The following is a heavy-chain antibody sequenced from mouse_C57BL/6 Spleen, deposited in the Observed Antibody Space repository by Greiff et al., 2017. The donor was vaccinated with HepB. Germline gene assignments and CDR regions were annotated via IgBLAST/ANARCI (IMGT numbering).Heavy chain of an antibody. Sequence: DVKLVESGGGLVQPGGSLKLSCAASGFTFSDYYMYWVRQTPEKRLEWVAYISNGGGSTYYPDTVKGRFTISRDNAKNTLYLQMSRLRSEDTAMYYCARHNYDGSSSDWYFDVWGTGTTVTVSS. CDR3: ARHNYDGSSSDWYFDV. V-gene: IGHV5-12*01. D-gene: IGHD1-1*01. J-gene: IGHJ1*03. CDR1: GFTFSDYY. CDR2: ISNGGGST.